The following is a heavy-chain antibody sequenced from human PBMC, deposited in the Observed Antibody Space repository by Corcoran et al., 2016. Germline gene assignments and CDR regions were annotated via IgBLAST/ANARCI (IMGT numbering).Heavy chain of an antibody. Sequence: QVQLQQWGAGLLKPSETLSLTCAVYGGSFSGYYWSWIRQPPGKGLEWIGEINHSRSTNYNPSLKSRVTISVETSKNQFSMKLSSVTAADTAVYYGARGGGLKNQWGNQPDYWGQGTLVTVSS. D-gene: IGHD1-26*01. V-gene: IGHV4-34*01. CDR1: GGSFSGYY. CDR3: ARGGGLKNQWGNQPDY. J-gene: IGHJ4*02. CDR2: INHSRST.